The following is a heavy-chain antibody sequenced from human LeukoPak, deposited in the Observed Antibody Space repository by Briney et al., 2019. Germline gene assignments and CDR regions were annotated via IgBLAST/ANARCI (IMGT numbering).Heavy chain of an antibody. CDR1: GFTSSSYA. J-gene: IGHJ5*02. CDR2: ISCSDGST. D-gene: IGHD2-2*01. CDR3: AKDILTRVVGWFDP. V-gene: IGHV3-23*01. Sequence: QSGRSLRLSCAASGFTSSSYAMSWVRQAPGKGLEWVSAISCSDGSTYYADSVKGRFTISTDTSKNTPYLRVNSLRAEDPAVTSCAKDILTRVVGWFDPWGQGTLVTVSS.